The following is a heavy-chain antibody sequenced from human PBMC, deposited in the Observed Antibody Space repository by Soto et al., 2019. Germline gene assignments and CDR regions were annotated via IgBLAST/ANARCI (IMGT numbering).Heavy chain of an antibody. D-gene: IGHD2-2*01. J-gene: IGHJ3*02. CDR3: ARDSDIVVVPAAMKGFPNAFDI. CDR2: IKQDGSEK. CDR1: GFTFSSYW. Sequence: GGSLRLSCAASGFTFSSYWVSWVRQAPGKGLEWVANIKQDGSEKYYVDSVKGRFTISRDNAKNSLYLQMNSLRAEDTAVYYCARDSDIVVVPAAMKGFPNAFDIWGQGTMVTVSS. V-gene: IGHV3-7*01.